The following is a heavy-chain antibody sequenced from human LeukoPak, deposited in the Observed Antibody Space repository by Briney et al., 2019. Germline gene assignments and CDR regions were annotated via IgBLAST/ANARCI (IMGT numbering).Heavy chain of an antibody. CDR1: GFTFSSYG. D-gene: IGHD6-19*01. Sequence: GGTLRLSCAASGFTFSSYGMHWVRQAPGKGLEWVAFIRYDGSNKYYADSVKGRFTISRANSKNTLYLQMNSLKTEDTAVYYCTRVEGSGWYYFDYWGQGTLVTVSS. CDR3: TRVEGSGWYYFDY. J-gene: IGHJ4*02. V-gene: IGHV3-30*02. CDR2: IRYDGSNK.